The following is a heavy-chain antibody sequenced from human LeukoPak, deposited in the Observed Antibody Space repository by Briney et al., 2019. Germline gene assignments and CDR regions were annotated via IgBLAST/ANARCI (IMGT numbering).Heavy chain of an antibody. D-gene: IGHD4-17*01. CDR1: GFTFDDYA. J-gene: IGHJ4*02. CDR2: ISWNSGNI. Sequence: GGSLRLSCAASGFTFDDYAMHWVRQAPGKGPEWVSGISWNSGNIGYADSVKGRFTISRDNAKNSLSLQMNSLRAEDTALYYCANLHGDYRDFWGQGTLVTVSS. V-gene: IGHV3-9*01. CDR3: ANLHGDYRDF.